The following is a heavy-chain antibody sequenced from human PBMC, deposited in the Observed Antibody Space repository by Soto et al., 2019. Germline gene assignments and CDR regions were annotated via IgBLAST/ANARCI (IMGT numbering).Heavy chain of an antibody. CDR3: AILTAVAADYYYYYGMDV. J-gene: IGHJ6*02. CDR2: IIPIFGTA. Sequence: GASVKVSCKASGGTFSSYAISWVRQAPGQGLEWMGGIIPIFGTANYAQKFQGRVTITADESTSTAYMELSSLRSEDTAVYYCAILTAVAADYYYYYGMDVWGQGTTVTVYS. V-gene: IGHV1-69*13. CDR1: GGTFSSYA. D-gene: IGHD6-19*01.